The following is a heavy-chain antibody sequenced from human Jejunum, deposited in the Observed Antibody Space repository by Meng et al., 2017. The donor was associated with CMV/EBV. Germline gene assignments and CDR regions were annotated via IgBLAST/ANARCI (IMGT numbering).Heavy chain of an antibody. CDR2: KNNESGER. J-gene: IGHJ4*02. CDR3: ARGAKGYGSGPLDY. Sequence: VRQARGQGRERRGRKNNESGERRREKKIEGRVTMSRETSISTSYMEVNSLKSEDTAIYYCARGAKGYGSGPLDYWGQGAPVTVSS. D-gene: IGHD3-10*01. V-gene: IGHV1-8*01.